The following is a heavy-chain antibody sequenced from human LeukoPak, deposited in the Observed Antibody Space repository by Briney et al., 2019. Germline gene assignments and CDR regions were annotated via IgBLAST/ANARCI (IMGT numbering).Heavy chain of an antibody. Sequence: ASVKVSYKASGYTFTSYAMNWVRQAPGQRLEWMGWINAGNGNTKYSQKFQGRVTITRDTSASTAYMELSSLRSEDTAVYYCARDSVGATAFDIWGQGTMVTVSS. V-gene: IGHV1-3*01. CDR2: INAGNGNT. CDR3: ARDSVGATAFDI. J-gene: IGHJ3*02. D-gene: IGHD1-26*01. CDR1: GYTFTSYA.